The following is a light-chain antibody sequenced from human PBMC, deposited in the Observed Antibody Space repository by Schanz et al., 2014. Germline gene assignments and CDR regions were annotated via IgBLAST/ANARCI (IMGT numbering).Light chain of an antibody. CDR2: EVS. Sequence: QSALTQPPSASGSPGQSVTISCTGTSSDVGGYKYVSWYQQHPGKAPKLIIYEVSTRPSGVPDRFSGSKSGNTASLTVSGLQSEDEADYYCSSYTTNSAPGVVFGGGTKLTVL. CDR3: SSYTTNSAPGVV. V-gene: IGLV2-8*01. J-gene: IGLJ2*01. CDR1: SSDVGGYKY.